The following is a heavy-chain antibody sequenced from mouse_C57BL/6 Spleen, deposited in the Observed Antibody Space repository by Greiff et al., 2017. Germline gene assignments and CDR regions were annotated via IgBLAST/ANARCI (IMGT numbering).Heavy chain of an antibody. CDR1: GYTFTSYW. Sequence: QVQLQQSGAELVKPGASVKLSCKASGYTFTSYWMHWVKQRPGQGLEWIGMIHPNSGSTNYNEKFKSKATLTVDKSSSTAYMQLSSLTSEDSAVYYCARNEGTGSFDYWGQGTTLTVSS. CDR2: IHPNSGST. V-gene: IGHV1-64*01. CDR3: ARNEGTGSFDY. J-gene: IGHJ2*01. D-gene: IGHD4-1*01.